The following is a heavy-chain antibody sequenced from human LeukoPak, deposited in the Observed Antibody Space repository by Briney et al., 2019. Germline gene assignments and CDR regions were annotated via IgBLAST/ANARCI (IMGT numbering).Heavy chain of an antibody. CDR2: ISSSSSYI. CDR1: GFTFSSYS. CDR3: ARDKVPRRDDDYFDY. V-gene: IGHV3-21*01. J-gene: IGHJ4*02. Sequence: PGGSLRLSCAASGFTFSSYSMNWVRQAPGKGLEWVSSISSSSSYIYYADSVKGRFTISRDNAKNSLYLQMNSLRAEDTAVYYCARDKVPRRDDDYFDYWGQGTLVTVSS. D-gene: IGHD1-1*01.